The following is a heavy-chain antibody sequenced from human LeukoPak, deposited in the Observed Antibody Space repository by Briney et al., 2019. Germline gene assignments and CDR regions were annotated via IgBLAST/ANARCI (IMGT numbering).Heavy chain of an antibody. V-gene: IGHV3-66*01. J-gene: IGHJ4*02. D-gene: IGHD6-19*01. CDR2: IYTGGTT. CDR1: GFTVSSNY. Sequence: PGGSLRLSCAASGFTVSSNYMTWVRQAPGTGLEWVPVIYTGGTTYYADSVKGRFTISRDNSKNTVYLQMNSLRVEDAAVYYCARDRGAVAGYYFDFWGQGTLVGVSS. CDR3: ARDRGAVAGYYFDF.